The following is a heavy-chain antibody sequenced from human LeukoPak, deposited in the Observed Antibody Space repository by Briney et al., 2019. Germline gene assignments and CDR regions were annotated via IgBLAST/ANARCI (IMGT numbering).Heavy chain of an antibody. V-gene: IGHV1-18*04. CDR3: ARDLGCYDLIGMDV. J-gene: IGHJ6*04. CDR1: GYTFTSYG. Sequence: GASVKVSCKASGYTFTSYGISWVRPAPGQGLEWMGWISAYNGNTNYAQKLQGRVTMTTDTSTSTAYMELRSLRSDDTAVYYCARDLGCYDLIGMDVWGKGTTVTVSS. CDR2: ISAYNGNT. D-gene: IGHD5-12*01.